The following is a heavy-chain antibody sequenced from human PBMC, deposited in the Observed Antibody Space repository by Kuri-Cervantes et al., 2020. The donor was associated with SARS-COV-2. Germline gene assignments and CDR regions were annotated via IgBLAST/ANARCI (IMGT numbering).Heavy chain of an antibody. CDR1: GFSLSTSGVG. D-gene: IGHD3-3*02. CDR2: IYWDDDK. J-gene: IGHJ4*02. CDR3: GQPFDY. Sequence: SGPTLVKPTQTLTLTCTFSGFSLSTSGVGVGWIRQPPGKALEWLALIYWDDDKRYGPSLKSRLTITKDTSKNQVVLTMTNMDPVDTPHFWSGQPFDYWGQGTLVTVSS. V-gene: IGHV2-5*05.